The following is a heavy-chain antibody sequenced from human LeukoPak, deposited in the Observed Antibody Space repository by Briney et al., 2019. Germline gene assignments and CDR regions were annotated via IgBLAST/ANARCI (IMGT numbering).Heavy chain of an antibody. J-gene: IGHJ4*02. CDR1: GYTFTGYY. Sequence: ASVKVSCKASGYTFTGYYMHWVRQAPGQGLEWMGWINPNSGGTNYAQKFQGRVTMTRDTSMSTAYMELSRLRSDDTAVYYCARVLGGSSSWSYFDYWGQGTLVTVSS. CDR2: INPNSGGT. D-gene: IGHD6-13*01. CDR3: ARVLGGSSSWSYFDY. V-gene: IGHV1-2*02.